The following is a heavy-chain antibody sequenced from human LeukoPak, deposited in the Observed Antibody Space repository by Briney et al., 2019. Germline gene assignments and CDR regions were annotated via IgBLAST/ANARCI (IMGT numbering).Heavy chain of an antibody. CDR2: LGTDGTYT. V-gene: IGHV3-74*01. J-gene: IGHJ5*02. Sequence: PGGSLRLSCAASGFNLGDYWMHWVRQAPGKGPVWVSRLGTDGTYTNYADSVKGRFTISRDNAKNTLYLQMDSLRAEDTAFYYCVRDPSNSGNWFDLWGQGTLVTVSS. CDR1: GFNLGDYW. D-gene: IGHD4-11*01. CDR3: VRDPSNSGNWFDL.